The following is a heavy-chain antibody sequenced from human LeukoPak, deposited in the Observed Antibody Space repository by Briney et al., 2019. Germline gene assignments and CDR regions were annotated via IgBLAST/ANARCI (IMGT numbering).Heavy chain of an antibody. Sequence: GGSLRLSCAASGFTFSSYSMNWVRQAPGKGLEWVSSISSRSSYIYHADSVKGRFTISRDNAKNSLYLQMNSLRAEDTAVYYCAREAYYYDSSGYVHDAFDVWGQGTVVTVSS. CDR2: ISSRSSYI. V-gene: IGHV3-21*01. CDR1: GFTFSSYS. D-gene: IGHD3-22*01. CDR3: AREAYYYDSSGYVHDAFDV. J-gene: IGHJ3*01.